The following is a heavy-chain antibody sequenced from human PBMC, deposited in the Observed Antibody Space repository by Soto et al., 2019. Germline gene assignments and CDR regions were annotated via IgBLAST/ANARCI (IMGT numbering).Heavy chain of an antibody. CDR3: ARGNYYGMDV. Sequence: EVQLVESGGGLAQPGGSLRLSCAASGFTFSSYWMHWVRQAPGKGLVWVSRISSDGSSTSYADSVKGRFTISRDNAKNTLYLQMNSLRAEDTAVYYCARGNYYGMDVWGQRTTVTVSS. V-gene: IGHV3-74*01. CDR2: ISSDGSST. J-gene: IGHJ6*02. CDR1: GFTFSSYW.